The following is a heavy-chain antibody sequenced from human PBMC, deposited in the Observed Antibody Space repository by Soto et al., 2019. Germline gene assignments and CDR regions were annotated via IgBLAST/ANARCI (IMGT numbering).Heavy chain of an antibody. V-gene: IGHV3-30-3*01. J-gene: IGHJ4*02. D-gene: IGHD6-19*01. Sequence: SCAASGFTFSSYAMHWVRQAPGKGLEWVAVISYDGSNKYYADSVKGRFTISRDNSKNTLYLQMNSLRAEDTAVYYCARGYSSGWTQYYFDYWGQGTLVTVSS. CDR1: GFTFSSYA. CDR3: ARGYSSGWTQYYFDY. CDR2: ISYDGSNK.